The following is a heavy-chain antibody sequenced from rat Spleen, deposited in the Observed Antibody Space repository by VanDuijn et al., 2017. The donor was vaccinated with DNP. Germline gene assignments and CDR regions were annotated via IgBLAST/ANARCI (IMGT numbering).Heavy chain of an antibody. Sequence: EVQLQESGPGLVKPSQSLSLTCSVTGYSITSNYWGWIRKFPGNKMEWMGYISYSGSTTYTPSLKGRISITRDTSKNQFFLQLNSVTTEDTATYFCARWVGAYWYFDFWGPGTMVTVSS. CDR3: ARWVGAYWYFDF. CDR1: GYSITSNY. D-gene: IGHD5-1*01. CDR2: ISYSGST. V-gene: IGHV3-1*01. J-gene: IGHJ1*01.